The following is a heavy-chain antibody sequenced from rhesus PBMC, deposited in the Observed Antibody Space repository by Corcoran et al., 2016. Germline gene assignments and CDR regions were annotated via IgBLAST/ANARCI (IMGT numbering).Heavy chain of an antibody. J-gene: IGHJ4*01. V-gene: IGHV1-111*02. D-gene: IGHD6-13*01. CDR2: VEPEDGEA. CDR3: ATGRVLGAAGPDSYFDY. CDR1: GYTFTDYY. Sequence: EVQLVQSGAEVKKPGASVNISCKASGYTFTDYYLHWWRQAPGKGFEWMGRVEPEDGEAKHAQKFQDRVTITADTSTDTAYMELSSLRSEDTAVYYCATGRVLGAAGPDSYFDYWGQGVLVTVSS.